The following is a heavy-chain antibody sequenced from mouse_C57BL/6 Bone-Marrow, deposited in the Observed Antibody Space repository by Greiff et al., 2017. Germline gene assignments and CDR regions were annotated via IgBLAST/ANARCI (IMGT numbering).Heavy chain of an antibody. J-gene: IGHJ2*01. Sequence: VQLQQPGAELVMPGASVKLSCKASGYTFTSYWMHWVKQRPGQGLEWIGEIDPSDSYTNYNQKFKGKSTLTVEKSSSTAYMQLSSLTSEDSAVYYCARWGGYYFDYWGQGTTLTVSS. CDR2: IDPSDSYT. CDR1: GYTFTSYW. CDR3: ARWGGYYFDY. V-gene: IGHV1-69*01. D-gene: IGHD1-1*02.